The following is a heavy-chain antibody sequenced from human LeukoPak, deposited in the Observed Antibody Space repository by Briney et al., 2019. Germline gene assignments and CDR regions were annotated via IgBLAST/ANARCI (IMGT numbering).Heavy chain of an antibody. Sequence: SETLSLTCTVSGDPISSNSNYKWSWIRRPQGKGLEWIGYIYYHGSTNYNPSLKSRVTFSVDTSKNQFSLKLRSVTAADTAVYYCAREYSGFDYWGQGTLVTVSS. CDR2: IYYHGST. D-gene: IGHD6-13*01. V-gene: IGHV4-61*01. CDR1: GDPISSNSNYK. J-gene: IGHJ4*02. CDR3: AREYSGFDY.